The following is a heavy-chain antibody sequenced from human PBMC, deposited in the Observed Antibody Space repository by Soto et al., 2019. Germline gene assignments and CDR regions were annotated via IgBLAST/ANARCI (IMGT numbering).Heavy chain of an antibody. J-gene: IGHJ6*02. D-gene: IGHD2-2*01. V-gene: IGHV1-2*04. CDR2: INPNSGGT. CDR1: GYTFTGYY. CDR3: ARAGYCTQTNCYPYYGMDV. Sequence: QEQLVQSGAEVKKPGASVKVSCKASGYTFTGYYIHWVRQAPGQGLEWMGWINPNSGGTKFAQKFQGWVTLTRDTSLSTAYLELSRLTSDDTAVYYCARAGYCTQTNCYPYYGMDVWGQGTTVTVSS.